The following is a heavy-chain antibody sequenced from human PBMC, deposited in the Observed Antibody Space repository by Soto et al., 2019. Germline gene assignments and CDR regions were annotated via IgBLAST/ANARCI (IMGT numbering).Heavy chain of an antibody. CDR3: AKDPFVIFGVVFDY. Sequence: EVQLLESGGGLVQPGGSLRLSCVASGFTFGSYAMRWVRQAPGKGLEWVSAVSGSGGSTYYADSVKGRFTISRDNSKNTLYLQMNSLRAEDTAVYYCAKDPFVIFGVVFDYWGQGTLVTVSS. CDR1: GFTFGSYA. CDR2: VSGSGGST. D-gene: IGHD3-3*01. V-gene: IGHV3-23*01. J-gene: IGHJ4*02.